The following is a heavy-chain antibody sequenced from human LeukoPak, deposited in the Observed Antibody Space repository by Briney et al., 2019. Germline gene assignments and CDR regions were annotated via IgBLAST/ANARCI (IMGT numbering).Heavy chain of an antibody. CDR3: AKAGIGVVGYFDY. CDR2: IKRDGSEK. Sequence: GGSLRLSCAASGFSFGSYWMSWVRQAPGKGLEWVANIKRDGSEKTYVDSVKGRFTISRDNSKNTLYLQMNSLRDEDTALYYCAKAGIGVVGYFDYWGQGTLVTVSS. V-gene: IGHV3-7*05. CDR1: GFSFGSYW. D-gene: IGHD6-19*01. J-gene: IGHJ4*02.